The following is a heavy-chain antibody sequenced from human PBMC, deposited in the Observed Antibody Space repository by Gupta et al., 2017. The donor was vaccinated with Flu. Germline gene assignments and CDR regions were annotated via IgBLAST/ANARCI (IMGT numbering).Heavy chain of an antibody. D-gene: IGHD5-18*01. V-gene: IGHV4-31*03. Sequence: QVQLQESGPGLVKPSQTLSLTCNVSGDSINSAAYYWNWVRQHPGKGLEWLGYISYNGNSFYTPSLRSRVSISIDTSQKQFSLKLSSMTAADTAVYYCVRSKIQVWWFDSWGQGTLVTVSS. CDR1: GDSINSAAYY. J-gene: IGHJ5*01. CDR2: ISYNGNS. CDR3: VRSKIQVWWFDS.